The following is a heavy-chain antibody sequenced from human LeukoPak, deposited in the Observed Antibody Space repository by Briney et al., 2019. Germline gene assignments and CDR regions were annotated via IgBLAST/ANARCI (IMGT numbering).Heavy chain of an antibody. J-gene: IGHJ4*02. V-gene: IGHV4-34*01. Sequence: PSETLSLTCAVYGGSFSGYYWSWIRQPPGKGLEWIGEINHSGSTNYNPSLKSRVTISVDTSKNQFSLKLSSVTAADTAVHYCARGGDYYDSSGQPRGFDYWGQGTLVTVSS. CDR3: ARGGDYYDSSGQPRGFDY. CDR1: GGSFSGYY. D-gene: IGHD3-22*01. CDR2: INHSGST.